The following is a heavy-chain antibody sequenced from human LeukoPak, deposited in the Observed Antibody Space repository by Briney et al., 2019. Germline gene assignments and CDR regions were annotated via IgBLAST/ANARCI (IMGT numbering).Heavy chain of an antibody. V-gene: IGHV3-30*18. J-gene: IGHJ3*02. D-gene: IGHD4-17*01. Sequence: GRSLRLSCAASGFTFSSYGMHWVRQAPGKGLEGVAVISYDGSNKYYADSVKGRFTISRDNSKTTLYLQMNSLRAEDTAVYYCAKAGTTVTYEAFDIWGQGTMVTVSS. CDR1: GFTFSSYG. CDR2: ISYDGSNK. CDR3: AKAGTTVTYEAFDI.